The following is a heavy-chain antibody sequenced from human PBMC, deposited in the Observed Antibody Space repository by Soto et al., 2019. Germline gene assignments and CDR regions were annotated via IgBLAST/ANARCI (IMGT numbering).Heavy chain of an antibody. D-gene: IGHD3-3*01. Sequence: SETLSLTCAVYGGSFSGYYWSWIRQPPGKGLEWIGEIKHSGSTNYNPSLMSRVTISVDTSKNRSSLKLSSETAADTAVYYCARGYDFWSVYYPRGYYYGMDVWGQGTTVTVSS. J-gene: IGHJ6*02. CDR3: ARGYDFWSVYYPRGYYYGMDV. V-gene: IGHV4-34*01. CDR1: GGSFSGYY. CDR2: IKHSGST.